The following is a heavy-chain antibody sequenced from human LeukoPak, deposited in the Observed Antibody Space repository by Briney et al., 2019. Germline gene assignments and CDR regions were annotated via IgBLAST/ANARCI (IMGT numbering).Heavy chain of an antibody. Sequence: GGSLRLSCAASGFTFSDYYMSWIRQAPGKGLEWVSYISSSGSTIYYADSVKGRFTISRDNAKNSLYLQMNSLRAEDTAVYYCACSWGSSEIADAFDIWGQGTMVTVSS. J-gene: IGHJ3*02. V-gene: IGHV3-11*04. CDR2: ISSSGSTI. D-gene: IGHD6-13*01. CDR3: ACSWGSSEIADAFDI. CDR1: GFTFSDYY.